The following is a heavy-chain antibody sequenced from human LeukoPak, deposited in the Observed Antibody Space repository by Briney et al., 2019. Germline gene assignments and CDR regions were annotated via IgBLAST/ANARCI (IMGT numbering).Heavy chain of an antibody. D-gene: IGHD3-3*01. CDR3: ARGAEYYAIWRGYAGYSDY. V-gene: IGHV4-38-2*02. Sequence: SETLSLSCTVSGGSISSYYWSWIRHPPGKGLEWVGSIYHRGSTYYNPSLRSRVTISLDRSKKKFSLKLTSVTAADTAVYFCARGAEYYAIWRGYAGYSDYWGQGISVTVSS. CDR2: IYHRGST. CDR1: GGSISSYY. J-gene: IGHJ4*02.